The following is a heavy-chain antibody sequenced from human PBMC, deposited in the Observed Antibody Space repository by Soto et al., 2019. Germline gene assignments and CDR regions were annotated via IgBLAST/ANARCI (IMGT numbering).Heavy chain of an antibody. J-gene: IGHJ4*02. CDR3: ARYQKGPFDY. CDR2: IYYTGST. Sequence: SETLSLTCTVSGGSISSGNYYWSWIRQPPGKGLEWIGYIYYTGSTYYNPSLKSRLTISVDTSKNQFSLKLTSVTAADTAVYFCARYQKGPFDYWGQGTLVTVSS. V-gene: IGHV4-30-4*01. D-gene: IGHD2-2*01. CDR1: GGSISSGNYY.